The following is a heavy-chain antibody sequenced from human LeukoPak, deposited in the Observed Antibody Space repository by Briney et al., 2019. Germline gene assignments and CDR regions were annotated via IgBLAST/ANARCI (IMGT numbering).Heavy chain of an antibody. D-gene: IGHD3-3*01. J-gene: IGHJ4*02. CDR2: INPNSGGT. Sequence: ASVKVSCKASGYTFTSYDINWVRQAPGQGLEWMGWINPNSGGTNYAQKFQGRVTMTRDTSISTAYMELSRLRSDDTAVYYCARDLGSGYYPIFDYWGQGTLVTVSS. CDR3: ARDLGSGYYPIFDY. V-gene: IGHV1-2*02. CDR1: GYTFTSYD.